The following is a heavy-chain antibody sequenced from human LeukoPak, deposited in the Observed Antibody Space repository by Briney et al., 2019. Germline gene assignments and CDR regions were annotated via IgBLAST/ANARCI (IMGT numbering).Heavy chain of an antibody. CDR1: GYTFTIYD. CDR3: ASRYCSGGSCYSFDY. CDR2: MNPNSGNT. V-gene: IGHV1-8*03. J-gene: IGHJ4*02. Sequence: GASVTVSCKASGYTFTIYDINWVRQATGQGLEWMGWMNPNSGNTGYAQKFRGRVTITRNTSISTAYMELSSLRSEDTAVYYCASRYCSGGSCYSFDYWGQGTLVTVSS. D-gene: IGHD2-15*01.